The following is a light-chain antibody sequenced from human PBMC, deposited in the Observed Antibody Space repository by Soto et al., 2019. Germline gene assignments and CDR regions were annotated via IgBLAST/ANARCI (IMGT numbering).Light chain of an antibody. Sequence: AIRMTQSPSSLSASVGDRVTMSCRASQGIRNDLAWYQQKAGKAPKLLIYDVSSLESGVPSRFSGSGSGTEFTLTISSLQPDDFATYYCQHYNSYSEAFGQGTTGDIK. CDR2: DVS. V-gene: IGKV1-13*02. CDR3: QHYNSYSEA. CDR1: QGIRND. J-gene: IGKJ1*01.